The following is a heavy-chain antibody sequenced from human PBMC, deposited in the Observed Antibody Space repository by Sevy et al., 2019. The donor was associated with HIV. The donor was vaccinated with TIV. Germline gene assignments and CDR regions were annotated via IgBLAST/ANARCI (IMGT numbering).Heavy chain of an antibody. CDR2: ISGSGGST. CDR1: GFTFSSYA. CDR3: AKDPIKTHGDPNYYYYYMDV. D-gene: IGHD4-17*01. Sequence: GGSLRLSCAASGFTFSSYAMSWVRQAPGKGLEWVSAISGSGGSTYYADSVKGRFTISRDNSKNTLYRQMNSLRAEDTTEYYCAKDPIKTHGDPNYYYYYMDVWGKGTTVTVSS. V-gene: IGHV3-23*01. J-gene: IGHJ6*03.